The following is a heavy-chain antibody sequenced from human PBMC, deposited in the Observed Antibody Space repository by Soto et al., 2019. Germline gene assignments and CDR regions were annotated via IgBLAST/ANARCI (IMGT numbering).Heavy chain of an antibody. CDR1: GGTFSSYT. CDR2: IIPILGIA. V-gene: IGHV1-69*02. J-gene: IGHJ6*03. CDR3: ARGVDYGDYYYYMDV. D-gene: IGHD4-17*01. Sequence: SVKVSCKASGGTFSSYTISWVRQAPGQGLEWMGRIIPILGIANYAQKFQGRVTITAGKSTSTAYMELSSLRSEDTAVYYCARGVDYGDYYYYMDVWGKGTTVTVSS.